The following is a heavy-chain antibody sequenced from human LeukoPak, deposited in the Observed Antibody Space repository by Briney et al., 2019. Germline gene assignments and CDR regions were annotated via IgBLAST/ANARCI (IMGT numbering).Heavy chain of an antibody. CDR1: GFTVSSNY. J-gene: IGHJ4*02. Sequence: GGSLRLSCVASGFTVSSNYMSWVRQAPGKGLEWVSVIYSGGSTYYADSVKGRFTISRDNSKNTLYLQMNSLRAEDTAVYYCAREGRYYYDSSGYNDFDYWGQGTLVTVSS. CDR2: IYSGGST. D-gene: IGHD3-22*01. CDR3: AREGRYYYDSSGYNDFDY. V-gene: IGHV3-53*01.